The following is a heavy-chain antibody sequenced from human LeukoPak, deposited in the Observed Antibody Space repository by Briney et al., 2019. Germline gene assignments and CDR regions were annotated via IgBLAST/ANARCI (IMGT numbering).Heavy chain of an antibody. CDR2: ISGSGAST. CDR3: AKDGYSGYDYSYYFDY. CDR1: GFTFSSYA. V-gene: IGHV3-23*01. J-gene: IGHJ4*02. D-gene: IGHD5-12*01. Sequence: GGSLRLSCAASGFTFSSYAMSWVRQASGKGLEWVSAISGSGASTYYADSVKGRFTISRDNSKNTLYLQMNSLRAEDTAVYYCAKDGYSGYDYSYYFDYWGQGTLVTVSS.